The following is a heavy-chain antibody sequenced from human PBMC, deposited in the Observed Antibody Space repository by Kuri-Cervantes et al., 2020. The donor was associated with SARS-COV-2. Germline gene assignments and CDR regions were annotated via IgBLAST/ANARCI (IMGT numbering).Heavy chain of an antibody. CDR1: GFTFDDYG. V-gene: IGHV3-7*01. CDR2: IKQDGSEK. CDR3: ARVDPTMTPDY. J-gene: IGHJ4*02. D-gene: IGHD3-22*01. Sequence: GGSLRLSCAASGFTFDDYGMSWVRQAPGKGLEWVANIKQDGSEKYYVDSVKGRFTISRDNAKNSLYLQMNSLRAEDTAVYYCARVDPTMTPDYWGQGTLVTVSS.